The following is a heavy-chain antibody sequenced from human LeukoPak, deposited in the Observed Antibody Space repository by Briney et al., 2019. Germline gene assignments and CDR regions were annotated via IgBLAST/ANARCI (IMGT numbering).Heavy chain of an antibody. Sequence: GGSLRLSCAASGFTFSTYWMHWVRQATGKGLEWVSAIGTAGDTYYPGSVKGRFTISRENAKNSLYLQMNSLRAGDTAVYYCARSHPQGYSGYDKYGFDPWGQGTLVTVSS. CDR1: GFTFSTYW. D-gene: IGHD5-12*01. CDR2: IGTAGDT. J-gene: IGHJ5*02. V-gene: IGHV3-13*04. CDR3: ARSHPQGYSGYDKYGFDP.